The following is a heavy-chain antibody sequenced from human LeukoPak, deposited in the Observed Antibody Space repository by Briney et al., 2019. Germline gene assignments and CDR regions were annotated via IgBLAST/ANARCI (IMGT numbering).Heavy chain of an antibody. J-gene: IGHJ4*02. D-gene: IGHD3-22*01. CDR1: GFTFSSYS. CDR3: ARDRSYYYDSSGSFLDY. Sequence: PGGSLRLSCAASGFTFSSYSMNWVRQAPGKGLEWVSSISSSSSYIYYADSVKGRFTISRDNAKNSLYLQMNSLRAEDTAVYYCARDRSYYYDSSGSFLDYWGQGTLVTASS. V-gene: IGHV3-21*01. CDR2: ISSSSSYI.